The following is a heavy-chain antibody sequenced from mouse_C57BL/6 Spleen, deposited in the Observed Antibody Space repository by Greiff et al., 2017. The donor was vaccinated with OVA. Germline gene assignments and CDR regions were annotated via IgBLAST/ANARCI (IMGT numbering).Heavy chain of an antibody. CDR2: ISSGGDYI. Sequence: EVKLMESGEGLVKPGGSLKLSCAASGFTFSSYAMSWVRQTPEKRLEWVAYISSGGDYIYYADTVKGRFTISRDNARNTLYLQMSSLKSEDTAMYYCTTPYYYGSSYGYFDVWGTGTTVTVSS. CDR1: GFTFSSYA. V-gene: IGHV5-9-1*02. D-gene: IGHD1-1*01. J-gene: IGHJ1*03. CDR3: TTPYYYGSSYGYFDV.